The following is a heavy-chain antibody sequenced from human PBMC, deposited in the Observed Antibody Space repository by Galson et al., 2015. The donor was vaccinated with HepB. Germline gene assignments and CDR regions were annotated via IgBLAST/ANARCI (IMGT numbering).Heavy chain of an antibody. CDR3: AKGYKVDTVTLDY. J-gene: IGHJ4*02. CDR2: ISWDGGST. V-gene: IGHV3-43*01. D-gene: IGHD5-18*01. Sequence: SLRLSCAASGFSFDDFAMHWVRQAPGKGLEWVSLISWDGGSTYYVDSVKGRFTISRDNSKNSLYLQMNSLKTEDTALYYCAKGYKVDTVTLDYWGQGTLVTVSS. CDR1: GFSFDDFA.